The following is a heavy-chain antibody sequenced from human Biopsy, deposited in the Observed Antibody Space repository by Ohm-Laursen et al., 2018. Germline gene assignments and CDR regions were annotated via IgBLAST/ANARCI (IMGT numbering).Heavy chain of an antibody. J-gene: IGHJ4*02. D-gene: IGHD2-21*01. Sequence: SLRLSCAASGFTFNSYSMNWVRQAPGKGLEWVSSITRDSASIHYADSVKGRFTISRDNSRNTLYLQMNSLRAEDTAVYFCTNHYCGGITCLMNFWGQGTLVTVSS. CDR2: ITRDSASI. CDR1: GFTFNSYS. V-gene: IGHV3-21*04. CDR3: TNHYCGGITCLMNF.